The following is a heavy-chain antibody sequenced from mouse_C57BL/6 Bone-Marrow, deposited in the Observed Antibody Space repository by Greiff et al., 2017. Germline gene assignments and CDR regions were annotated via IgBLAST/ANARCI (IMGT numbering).Heavy chain of an antibody. CDR2: IDPEIGDT. D-gene: IGHD2-3*01. CDR3: SSFDGNYFDF. V-gene: IGHV14-4*01. Sequence: EVQLQQSGAELVRPGASVKLSCTASGFNIKDDYIHWVKQRPEQGLEWIGWIDPEIGDTEYASKFQGKATITSDTSSNTAYLQLSSLTSVDTAVYYCSSFDGNYFDFWGQGTPLPVAS. J-gene: IGHJ2*01. CDR1: GFNIKDDY.